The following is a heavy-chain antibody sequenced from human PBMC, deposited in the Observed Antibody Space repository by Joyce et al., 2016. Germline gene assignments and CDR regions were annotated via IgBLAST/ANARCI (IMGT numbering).Heavy chain of an antibody. V-gene: IGHV3-73*02. CDR3: SPSSSSYMREEWFDP. CDR2: IKSKANNYAA. D-gene: IGHD3-16*01. J-gene: IGHJ5*02. Sequence: EVQLVESGGGLVQPGGSLELYCAASGFSFSDSAIHWVRQASGKGVEWVGRIKSKANNYAAAYTASVRGRFTITRDDSKNTAYLQMHSLKTEDTAVYFCSPSSSSYMREEWFDPWGQGTLVTVSS. CDR1: GFSFSDSA.